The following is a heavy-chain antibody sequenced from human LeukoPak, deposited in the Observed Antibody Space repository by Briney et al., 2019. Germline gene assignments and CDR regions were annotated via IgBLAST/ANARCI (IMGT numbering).Heavy chain of an antibody. CDR1: GGSISSGGYY. CDR2: IYYSGST. Sequence: SETLSLTCTVSGGSISSGGYYWSWIRQHPGKGLEWIGYIYYSGSTYYNPSLKSRVTISVDTSKNQFSLKLSSVTAADTAVYYCARGIAAAGNYYYGMDVWGQGTTVTVSS. V-gene: IGHV4-31*03. J-gene: IGHJ6*02. CDR3: ARGIAAAGNYYYGMDV. D-gene: IGHD6-13*01.